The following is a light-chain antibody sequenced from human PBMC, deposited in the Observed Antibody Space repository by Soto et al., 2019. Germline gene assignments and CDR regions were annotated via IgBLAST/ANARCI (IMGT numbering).Light chain of an antibody. J-gene: IGLJ2*01. CDR3: SSYAGSNHVV. CDR1: SSDVGGYNF. V-gene: IGLV2-8*01. CDR2: EVS. Sequence: QSALTQPPSASGSPGQSVTISCTGTSSDVGGYNFVSWYQQHPGKAPKLMIYEVSKWPSGVPDRFSGSKSGNTASLTVSGLQAEDEAEYHCSSYAGSNHVVFGGGTKLTVL.